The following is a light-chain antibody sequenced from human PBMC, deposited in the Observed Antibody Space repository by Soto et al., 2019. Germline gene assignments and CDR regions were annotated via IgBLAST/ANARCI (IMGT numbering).Light chain of an antibody. J-gene: IGKJ1*01. CDR1: ESVSNS. V-gene: IGKV3-11*01. CDR2: SAS. CDR3: QQRSNWPRT. Sequence: ETVLTQSPATLSLSPGERATLSCRASESVSNSLAWYQHKPGQAPRLLIYSASNRATGIPARFSGSGSGTDFTLTISSLEPEDLAVYYCQQRSNWPRTFGQGTKWIS.